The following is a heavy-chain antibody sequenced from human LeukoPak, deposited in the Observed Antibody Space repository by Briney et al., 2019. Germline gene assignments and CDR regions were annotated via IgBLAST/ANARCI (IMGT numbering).Heavy chain of an antibody. CDR2: IYTSGGT. V-gene: IGHV4-4*07. CDR3: AREARDASTMIVVVTTYYYYYMDV. Sequence: SETLSLTCTVSGGSISSYYWSWIRQPAGKGLEWIGRIYTSGGTNYNPSLKSRVTMSVDTSKNQFSLKLSSVTAADTAVYYCAREARDASTMIVVVTTYYYYYMDVWGKGTTVTISS. CDR1: GGSISSYY. J-gene: IGHJ6*03. D-gene: IGHD3-22*01.